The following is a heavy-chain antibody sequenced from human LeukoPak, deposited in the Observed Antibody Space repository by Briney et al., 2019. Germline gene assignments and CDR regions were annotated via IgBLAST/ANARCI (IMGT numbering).Heavy chain of an antibody. CDR1: GFTFSSYE. CDR3: ARVQQLSGIQGYYYGLDV. D-gene: IGHD6-13*01. V-gene: IGHV3-48*03. J-gene: IGHJ6*02. CDR2: ISSVGSTT. Sequence: PGRSLRLSCAASGFTFSSYEMKWVRQAPGKGLEWVSYISSVGSTTYYADSVKGRFTISRDSARNTLYLQMNSLRADDTAVYHCARVQQLSGIQGYYYGLDVCGQGTTVTVSS.